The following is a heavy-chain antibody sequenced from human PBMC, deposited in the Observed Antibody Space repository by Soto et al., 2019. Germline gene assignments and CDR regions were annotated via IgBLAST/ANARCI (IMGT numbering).Heavy chain of an antibody. CDR3: ARFPVVGDCFDY. Sequence: QVQLQESGPGLVKPSQTLSLTGTVSGGSISSGGYYWSWIRQHPGKGLEWIGYIYYSGSTYYNPSLTSRVTISVDTSKNQFSLKLSAVTAAYTAVYSCARFPVVGDCFDYWGQGTLVTVSS. CDR1: GGSISSGGYY. CDR2: IYYSGST. V-gene: IGHV4-31*03. D-gene: IGHD1-26*01. J-gene: IGHJ4*02.